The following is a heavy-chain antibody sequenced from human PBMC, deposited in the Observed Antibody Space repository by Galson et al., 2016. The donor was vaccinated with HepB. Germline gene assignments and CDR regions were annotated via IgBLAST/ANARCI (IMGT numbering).Heavy chain of an antibody. CDR2: TWYDGSNK. J-gene: IGHJ4*02. D-gene: IGHD6-13*01. CDR3: ARRAGSSWYSDY. V-gene: IGHV3-33*01. Sequence: SLRLSCAASGFTFSSYGMHWVRQAPGKGLGWVAVTWYDGSNKYYADSVKGRFTISRDNSKNTLYLQMNSLRAEDTAVYYCARRAGSSWYSDYWGQGTLVTVSS. CDR1: GFTFSSYG.